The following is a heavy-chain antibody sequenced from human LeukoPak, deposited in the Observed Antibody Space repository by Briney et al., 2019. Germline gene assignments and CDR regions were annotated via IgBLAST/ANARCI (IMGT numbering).Heavy chain of an antibody. CDR1: GFTFSSYS. D-gene: IGHD2-2*01. J-gene: IGHJ4*02. CDR3: ARVGCSSTSCYGAFDY. Sequence: PGGPLRLSCAASGFTFSSYSMNWVRQAPGKGLEWVSYINSSSSTIYYADSVKGRFTISRDNAKNSLYLQMNSLRAEDTAVYYCARVGCSSTSCYGAFDYWGQGTLVTVSS. V-gene: IGHV3-48*01. CDR2: INSSSSTI.